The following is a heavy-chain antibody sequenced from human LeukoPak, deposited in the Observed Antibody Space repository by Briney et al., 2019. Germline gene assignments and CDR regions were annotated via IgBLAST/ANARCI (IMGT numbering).Heavy chain of an antibody. CDR3: ATRVSTSRSFDY. V-gene: IGHV3-53*01. J-gene: IGHJ4*02. Sequence: GGSLRLSCAPSGFIVSNNYMTWVRQAPGKGLEWVSVIYSGGSTYYADSVKGRFTISRDNSKNTLYLQMNSLRAEDTAVYYCATRVSTSRSFDYWGQGTLVTVSS. CDR1: GFIVSNNY. CDR2: IYSGGST.